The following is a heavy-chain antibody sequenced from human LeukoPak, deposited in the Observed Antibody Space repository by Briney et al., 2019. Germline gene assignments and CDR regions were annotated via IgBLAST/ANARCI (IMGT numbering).Heavy chain of an antibody. CDR2: IYHSGST. Sequence: SETLSLTCAVSGGSISSSNWWSWVRQPPGKGLEWIGEIYHSGSTYYNPSLKSRVTISVDASKNQFSLKLSSVTAADTAVYYCARIFNVDIVALDYWGQGTLVTVSS. V-gene: IGHV4-4*02. CDR1: GGSISSSNW. D-gene: IGHD5-12*01. CDR3: ARIFNVDIVALDY. J-gene: IGHJ4*02.